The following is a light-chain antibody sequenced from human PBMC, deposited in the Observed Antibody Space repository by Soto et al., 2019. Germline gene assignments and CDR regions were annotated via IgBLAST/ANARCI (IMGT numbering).Light chain of an antibody. J-gene: IGLJ1*01. CDR3: SSYTSSSTPYV. CDR1: SSDVGGYNY. V-gene: IGLV2-14*01. Sequence: QSALTQPASVSWSPGQSITISCTATSSDVGGYNYVSWYQQHPGIAPKLMMYDVSNRPSGGSNRFSGATSGNTASLTISGLQAEDEADYYCSSYTSSSTPYVFGTGTKLTVL. CDR2: DVS.